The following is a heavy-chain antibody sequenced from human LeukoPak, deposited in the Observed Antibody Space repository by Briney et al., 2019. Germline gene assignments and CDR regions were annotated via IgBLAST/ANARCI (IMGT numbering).Heavy chain of an antibody. D-gene: IGHD3-10*01. CDR2: IIPIFGTA. V-gene: IGHV1-69*05. CDR3: ASRSGSYSHYYYYYMDV. CDR1: GYTFTSYD. Sequence: ASVKVSCKASGYTFTSYDINWVRQATGQGLEWMGWIIPIFGTANYAQKFQGRVTITTDESTSTAYMELSSLRSEDAAVYYCASRSGSYSHYYYYYMDVWGKGTTVTVSS. J-gene: IGHJ6*03.